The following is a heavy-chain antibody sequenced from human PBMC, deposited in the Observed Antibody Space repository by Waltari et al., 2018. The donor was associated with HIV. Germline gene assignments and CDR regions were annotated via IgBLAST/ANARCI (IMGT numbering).Heavy chain of an antibody. CDR1: GFTFSSYS. CDR2: SSSSSSTI. J-gene: IGHJ5*02. CDR3: ARAQDIVVVPAAPNWFDP. V-gene: IGHV3-48*01. D-gene: IGHD2-2*01. Sequence: EVQLVESGGGLVQPGGSLRLSCAASGFTFSSYSMNWVRQAPGKGLEWVSYSSSSSSTIYYADSVKGRFTISRDNAKNSLYLQMNSLRAEDTAVYYCARAQDIVVVPAAPNWFDPWGQGTLVTVSS.